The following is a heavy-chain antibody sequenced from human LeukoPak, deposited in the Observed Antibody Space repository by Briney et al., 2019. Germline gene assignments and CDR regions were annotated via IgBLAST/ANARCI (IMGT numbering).Heavy chain of an antibody. V-gene: IGHV4-4*07. J-gene: IGHJ4*02. CDR2: IYITGST. CDR3: ARGRGYYQDY. Sequence: SETLSLTCTVSSGAFSSYYWNWIRQPAGKGLEWIGRIYITGSTNYNPSLKSRVIMSVDTSKNQFSLKLSSVTAADTAVYYCARGRGYYQDYWGQGTLVTVSS. D-gene: IGHD3-22*01. CDR1: SGAFSSYY.